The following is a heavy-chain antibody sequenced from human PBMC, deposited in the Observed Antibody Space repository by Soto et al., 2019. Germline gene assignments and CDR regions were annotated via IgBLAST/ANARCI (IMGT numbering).Heavy chain of an antibody. CDR3: VGSLMSRAMESFDY. J-gene: IGHJ4*02. V-gene: IGHV4-59*01. CDR2: ISYTVDA. D-gene: IGHD5-18*01. Sequence: HVQLQESGPGLVKPLEPLSLTCSVSAGSISRYYWGWVRQSPGEGLEWIAHISYTVDASYNPSLKSRVTISLDTSKNQIALSLMSVTAADTAVYYCVGSLMSRAMESFDYWGQGTLVTVTS. CDR1: AGSISRYY.